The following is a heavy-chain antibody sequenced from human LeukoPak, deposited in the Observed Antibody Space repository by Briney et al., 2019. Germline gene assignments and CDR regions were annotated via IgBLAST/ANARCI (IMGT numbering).Heavy chain of an antibody. CDR2: IYPGNSDT. J-gene: IGHJ3*02. CDR1: GYSFPSYW. V-gene: IGHV5-51*01. CDR3: AVEVLRFLEWFPGPRAFDI. D-gene: IGHD3-3*01. Sequence: GESLKISCKGSGYSFPSYWIGWVRQMPGKGLEGMGIIYPGNSDTRYSPSFHGQVTMSADKSVSTAYLQWSSLKASDTAMYYCAVEVLRFLEWFPGPRAFDIWGQGTMVTVSS.